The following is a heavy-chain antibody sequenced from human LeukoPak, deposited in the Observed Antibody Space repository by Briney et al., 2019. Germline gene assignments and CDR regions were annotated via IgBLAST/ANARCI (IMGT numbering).Heavy chain of an antibody. V-gene: IGHV4-34*01. CDR2: INHSGST. CDR3: ARVGTWGFTMVRGATPNWFDP. D-gene: IGHD3-10*01. Sequence: PSETLSLTCTVSGGYISSYYWSWIRQPPGKGLEWIGEINHSGSTNYNPSLKSRVTISVDTSKNQLSLKLSSVTAADTAVYYCARVGTWGFTMVRGATPNWFDPWGQGTLVTVSS. CDR1: GGYISSYY. J-gene: IGHJ5*02.